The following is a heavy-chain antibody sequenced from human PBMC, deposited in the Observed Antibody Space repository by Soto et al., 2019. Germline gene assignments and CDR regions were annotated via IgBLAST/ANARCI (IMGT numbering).Heavy chain of an antibody. D-gene: IGHD3-10*01. J-gene: IGHJ6*02. CDR3: ANLWFGDLLPPREEGMDV. CDR2: INAGNGNT. V-gene: IGHV1-3*01. Sequence: ASVKVSCKASGYTFTSYAMHWVRQAPGQRLEWMGWINAGNGNTKYSQKFQGRVTITRDTSASTAYMELSSLRSEDTAVYYCANLWFGDLLPPREEGMDVWDQGTTVTVPS. CDR1: GYTFTSYA.